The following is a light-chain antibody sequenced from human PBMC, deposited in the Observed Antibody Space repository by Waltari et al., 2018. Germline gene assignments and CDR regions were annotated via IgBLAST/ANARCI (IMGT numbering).Light chain of an antibody. CDR1: SPNIGAGYD. CDR2: GND. V-gene: IGLV1-40*01. J-gene: IGLJ3*02. CDR3: QSYDSGLSGA. Sequence: QSVLTQPPSVSGAPGQRVTISCNGSSPNIGAGYDVHWDPQLPGTAPKLRIYGNDNRPSGVPGPFSGSKSGTSASLAITGRQAEDEADYYCQSYDSGLSGAFGGGTKLTVL.